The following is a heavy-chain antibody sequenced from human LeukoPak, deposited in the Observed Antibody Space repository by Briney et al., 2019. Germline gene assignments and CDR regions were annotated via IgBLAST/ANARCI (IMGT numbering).Heavy chain of an antibody. CDR3: ARTFSGSYYYYGMDV. D-gene: IGHD1-26*01. V-gene: IGHV4-59*01. J-gene: IGHJ6*02. Sequence: SETLSLTCTVSGGSISDYYWSWIRQPPGKGLEWIGYIYYSGSTNYNPSLKSRVTISVDTSKNQFSLKLSPVTAADTAIYYCARTFSGSYYYYGMDVWGQGTTVTVSS. CDR2: IYYSGST. CDR1: GGSISDYY.